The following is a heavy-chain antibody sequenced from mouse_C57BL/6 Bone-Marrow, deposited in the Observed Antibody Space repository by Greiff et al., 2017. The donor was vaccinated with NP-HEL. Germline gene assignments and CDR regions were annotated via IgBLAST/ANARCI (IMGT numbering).Heavy chain of an antibody. CDR3: ARYDYSWFAY. CDR1: GYTFTDYY. D-gene: IGHD2-4*01. CDR2: INPNNGGT. Sequence: LMEPGASVKISCKASGYTFTDYYMNWVKQSHGKSLEWIGDINPNNGGTSYNQKFKGKATLTVDKSSSTAYMELRSLTSEDSAVYYCARYDYSWFAYWGQGTLVTVSA. J-gene: IGHJ3*01. V-gene: IGHV1-26*01.